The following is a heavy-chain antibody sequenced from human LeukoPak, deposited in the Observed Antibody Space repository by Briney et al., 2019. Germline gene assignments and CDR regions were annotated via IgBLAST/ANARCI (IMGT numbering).Heavy chain of an antibody. Sequence: GGSLRLSCAVSGFTSSTAWLTWVRQAPGKGLEWVADMRQDGSDKYYVDSVKGRFFISGDIAKNSVSLHMNRLSVEDTAVYYCARILTGYDAFDYWGQGTLVTVSS. CDR3: ARILTGYDAFDY. J-gene: IGHJ4*02. V-gene: IGHV3-7*01. D-gene: IGHD3-9*01. CDR1: GFTSSTAW. CDR2: MRQDGSDK.